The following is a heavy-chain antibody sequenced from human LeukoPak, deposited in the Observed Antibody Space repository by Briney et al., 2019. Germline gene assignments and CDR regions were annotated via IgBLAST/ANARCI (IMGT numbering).Heavy chain of an antibody. Sequence: GGSLRLSCAASGFTFSSYAMSWVRQAPGEGLEWVSAISGSGGSTYYADSVKGRFTISRDNSRNTLYLQMNSLRAEDTALYYCARDADYGDYGSVYWGQGTLVTVSS. CDR3: ARDADYGDYGSVY. D-gene: IGHD4-17*01. V-gene: IGHV3-23*01. CDR2: ISGSGGST. CDR1: GFTFSSYA. J-gene: IGHJ4*02.